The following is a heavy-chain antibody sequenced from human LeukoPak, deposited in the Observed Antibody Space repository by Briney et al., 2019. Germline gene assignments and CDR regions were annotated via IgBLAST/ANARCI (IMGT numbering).Heavy chain of an antibody. V-gene: IGHV3-7*01. CDR2: IKQDGSEK. D-gene: IGHD3-9*01. J-gene: IGHJ3*02. CDR1: GFTFSSYW. Sequence: GGSLRLSCAASGFTFSSYWMSWVRQAPGKGLEWGANIKQDGSEKYYVDSVKGRFTISRDNAKNSLYLQMNSLRAEDTAVYYCARDQGRYFDWLGNAFDIWGQGTMVTVSS. CDR3: ARDQGRYFDWLGNAFDI.